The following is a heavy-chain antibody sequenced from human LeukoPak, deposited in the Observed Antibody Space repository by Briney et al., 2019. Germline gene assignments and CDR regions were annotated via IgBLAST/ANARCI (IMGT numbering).Heavy chain of an antibody. CDR3: ARGVAVAVNFDY. V-gene: IGHV1-69*05. CDR2: IIPIFGTA. CDR1: GGTFSSYA. J-gene: IGHJ4*02. Sequence: SVKVSCKASGGTFSSYAISWVRQAPGQGLEWMGRIIPIFGTANYAQNFQGRVTITTDESTRTAYMELSSLRYEDMAVYYCARGVAVAVNFDYWGKGTLVTVSS. D-gene: IGHD6-19*01.